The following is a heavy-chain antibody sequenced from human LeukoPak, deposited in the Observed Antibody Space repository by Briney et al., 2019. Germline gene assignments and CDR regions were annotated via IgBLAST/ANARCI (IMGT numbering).Heavy chain of an antibody. CDR3: ARGKGRDYYGSGSRSISVNWFDP. J-gene: IGHJ5*02. CDR1: GYTFTSYD. V-gene: IGHV1-8*01. D-gene: IGHD3-10*01. CDR2: MNPNSGNT. Sequence: ASVKVSCKASGYTFTSYDINWVRQATGQGLEWMGWMNPNSGNTGYAQKLQGRVTMTRNTSVSTAYMELSSLRSEDTAVYYCARGKGRDYYGSGSRSISVNWFDPWGQGTLVTVSS.